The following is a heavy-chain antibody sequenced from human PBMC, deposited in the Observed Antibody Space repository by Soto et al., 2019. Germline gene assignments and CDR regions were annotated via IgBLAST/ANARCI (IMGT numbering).Heavy chain of an antibody. Sequence: CGCLRLSCAACGVGLSGASMNGVCQAPGKGLEWVSYISASGATIYYADSGKGRFTISRDKAQNSVYLQMDSLKDEDTAVYYCARDLTDFAKYYFDYWGQGALVTVSS. CDR1: GVGLSGAS. D-gene: IGHD3-9*01. CDR2: ISASGATI. J-gene: IGHJ4*02. V-gene: IGHV3-48*02. CDR3: ARDLTDFAKYYFDY.